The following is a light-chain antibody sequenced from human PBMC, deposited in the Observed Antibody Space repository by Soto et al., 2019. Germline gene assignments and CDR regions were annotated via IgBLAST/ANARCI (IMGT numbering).Light chain of an antibody. V-gene: IGKV3-20*01. CDR3: QHYGRSPPSWT. CDR1: QSVSSSY. CDR2: DAS. Sequence: EIVLTQSPGTLSLSPGERATLSCRASQSVSSSYLAWYQQKPGQPPRLLISDASSRATGIPDRFSGSGSETDFTLTISSLEPEDFAVYYCQHYGRSPPSWTFGQGTKVEIK. J-gene: IGKJ1*01.